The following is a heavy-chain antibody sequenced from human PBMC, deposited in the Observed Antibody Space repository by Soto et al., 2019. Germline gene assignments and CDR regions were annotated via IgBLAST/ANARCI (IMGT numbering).Heavy chain of an antibody. J-gene: IGHJ4*02. Sequence: GGSLRLSCAASGFTVSSNYMSWVRQAPGKGLEWVSVIYSGGSTYYADSVKGRFTISRDNSKNTLYLQMNSLRAEDTAVYYCARSTADQNYFDYWGQGTLVTVSS. CDR2: IYSGGST. CDR1: GFTVSSNY. CDR3: ARSTADQNYFDY. V-gene: IGHV3-66*01.